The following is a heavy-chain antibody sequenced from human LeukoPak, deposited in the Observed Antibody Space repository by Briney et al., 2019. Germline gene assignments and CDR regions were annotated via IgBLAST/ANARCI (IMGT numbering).Heavy chain of an antibody. CDR3: ARWPGDVTRAFDI. V-gene: IGHV4-59*01. CDR1: GGSISTYY. J-gene: IGHJ3*02. CDR2: IDYSGNT. D-gene: IGHD3-10*01. Sequence: PSETLSLTCTVSGGSISTYYWSWIRQPPGKGLEWIAYIDYSGNTNYNPSLKSRVTISIDMVKTQFSLNLSSVTAADTAAYYCARWPGDVTRAFDIWGQATMVTVSS.